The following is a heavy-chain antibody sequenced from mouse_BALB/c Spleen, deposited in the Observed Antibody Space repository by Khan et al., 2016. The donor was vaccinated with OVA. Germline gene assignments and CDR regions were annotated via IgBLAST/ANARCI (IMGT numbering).Heavy chain of an antibody. CDR2: INPSSGYT. CDR1: GYTFTSYT. Sequence: QVQLKQSGAELARPGASVKMSCKASGYTFTSYTMHWVKQRPGQGLEWIGYINPSSGYTNYNQKFKDKATLTADKSSSTAYMQLSSLTSEDSAVYYCARERDDYDGFAYWGQGTLVTVSA. V-gene: IGHV1-4*01. D-gene: IGHD2-4*01. CDR3: ARERDDYDGFAY. J-gene: IGHJ3*01.